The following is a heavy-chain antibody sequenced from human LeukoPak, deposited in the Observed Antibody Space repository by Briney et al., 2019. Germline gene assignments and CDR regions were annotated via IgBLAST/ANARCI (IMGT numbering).Heavy chain of an antibody. CDR2: MNPNSGNT. D-gene: IGHD1-26*01. CDR3: ARGRVGAVGFDY. V-gene: IGHV1-8*01. J-gene: IGHJ4*02. CDR1: GYTFTSYD. Sequence: ASVKVSCKASGYTFTSYDINWVRQATGQGLEWMGWMNPNSGNTGYAQKFQGRVTMTRNTSISIAYMGLSSLRSEDTAVYYCARGRVGAVGFDYWGQGTLVTVSS.